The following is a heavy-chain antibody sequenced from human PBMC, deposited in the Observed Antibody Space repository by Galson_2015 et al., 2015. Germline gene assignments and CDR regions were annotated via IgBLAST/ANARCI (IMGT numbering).Heavy chain of an antibody. CDR3: AKIRDRFANYEIDS. CDR1: GFTFANFA. CDR2: ISYSGSTT. J-gene: IGHJ4*02. Sequence: SLRLSCAASGFTFANFAMAWVRQAPGTGLDWVSDISYSGSTTNYGDSVKGRFTISRDNSKNTVDLQMNSLRGDDTAMYYCAKIRDRFANYEIDSWGQGTLVTVSS. D-gene: IGHD1-7*01. V-gene: IGHV3-23*01.